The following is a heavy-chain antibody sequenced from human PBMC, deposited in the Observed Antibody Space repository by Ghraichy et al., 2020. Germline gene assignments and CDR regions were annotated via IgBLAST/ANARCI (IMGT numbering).Heavy chain of an antibody. CDR3: PSHNDWKFDD. CDR1: GITLSSYW. J-gene: IGHJ4*02. D-gene: IGHD1-1*01. CDR2: INQDGSER. V-gene: IGHV3-7*02. Sequence: GGSLRLSCAASGITLSSYWMSWVRQAPGKGLEWVANINQDGSERNYVGSLKGRLTISRDNAKNSLYLQMSALRAEDTAVYYCPSHNDWKFDDWGQGALVTGSS.